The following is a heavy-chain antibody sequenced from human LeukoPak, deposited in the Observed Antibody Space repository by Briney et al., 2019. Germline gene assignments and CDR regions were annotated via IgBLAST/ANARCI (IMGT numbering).Heavy chain of an antibody. V-gene: IGHV1-69*01. CDR2: IIPIFGTA. Sequence: SVKVSCKASGGTFSSYAISWVRQAPGQGLEWMGGIIPIFGTANYAQKFQGRVTITADESTSTAYTELSSLRSEDTAVYYCARMEAMVRTFDYWGQGTLVTVSS. CDR1: GGTFSSYA. D-gene: IGHD5-18*01. CDR3: ARMEAMVRTFDY. J-gene: IGHJ4*02.